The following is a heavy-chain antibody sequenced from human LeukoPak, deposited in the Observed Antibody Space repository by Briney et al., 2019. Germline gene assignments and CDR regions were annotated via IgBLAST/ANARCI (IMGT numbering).Heavy chain of an antibody. J-gene: IGHJ4*02. CDR3: ARGGGIAEAPTFDF. CDR2: VFHSGTT. CDR1: GYSITNHHH. D-gene: IGHD6-19*01. V-gene: IGHV4-38-2*01. Sequence: SETLSLTCDVSGYSITNHHHGGWIRQPPGRGLEWIGNVFHSGTTYYNPSLKSRVTISVDTSKNQFSLKLSSVTAADMAVYYCARGGGIAEAPTFDFWGQGTLVSVSS.